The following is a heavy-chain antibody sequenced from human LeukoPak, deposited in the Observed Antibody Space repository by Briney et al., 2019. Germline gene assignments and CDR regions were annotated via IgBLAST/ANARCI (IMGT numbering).Heavy chain of an antibody. CDR3: ARGFWDSGYFDY. CDR1: GFTFNSYW. D-gene: IGHD3-10*01. CDR2: IEEDGSEK. Sequence: GGSLRLSCAASGFTFNSYWMSWVRQAPGKGLQWVANIEEDGSEKFYVDSVKGRFTISRDNAKNSLYLQMNSLRAEDTAVYYCARGFWDSGYFDYWGQGTLVAVSS. V-gene: IGHV3-7*05. J-gene: IGHJ4*02.